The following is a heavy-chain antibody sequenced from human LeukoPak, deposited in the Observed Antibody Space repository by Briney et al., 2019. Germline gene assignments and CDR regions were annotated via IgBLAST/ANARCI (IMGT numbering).Heavy chain of an antibody. V-gene: IGHV3-23*01. CDR2: ISGSGGST. Sequence: GGSLRLSCAASGFTFSSYGMSWVRQAPGKGLEWVSAISGSGGSTYYADSVKGRFTISRDNSKNTLYLQMNSLRAEDTAVYYCARVRKDDYYYYMDVWGKGTTVTVSS. CDR1: GFTFSSYG. J-gene: IGHJ6*03. CDR3: ARVRKDDYYYYMDV.